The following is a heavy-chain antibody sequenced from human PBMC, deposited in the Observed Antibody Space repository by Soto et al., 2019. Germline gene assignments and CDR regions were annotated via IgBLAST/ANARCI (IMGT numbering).Heavy chain of an antibody. CDR2: IYYSGST. V-gene: IGHV4-39*01. CDR1: GGSISSSSYY. D-gene: IGHD4-17*01. Sequence: SETLSLTCTVSGGSISSSSYYWGWIRQPPGKGLEWIGSIYYSGSTYYNPSLKSRVTISVDTSKNQFSLKLSSVTAADTAVYYCARRATVRGAFDIWGQGTMVTVSS. CDR3: ARRATVRGAFDI. J-gene: IGHJ3*02.